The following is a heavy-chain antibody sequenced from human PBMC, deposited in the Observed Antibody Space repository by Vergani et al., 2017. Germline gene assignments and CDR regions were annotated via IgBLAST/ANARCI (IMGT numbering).Heavy chain of an antibody. CDR1: GGSISSHY. J-gene: IGHJ4*02. CDR2: IYYSGST. CDR3: ARDRDGSGWYYY. Sequence: QVQLQESGPGLVKPSETLSLTCTVSGGSISSHYWSWIRQPPGKGLEWIGYIYYSGSTNYNPALKGRVTISVDTSQNQFSLKLSSVTAADTAVYYCARDRDGSGWYYYWGQGTLVTVSS. D-gene: IGHD6-19*01. V-gene: IGHV4-59*11.